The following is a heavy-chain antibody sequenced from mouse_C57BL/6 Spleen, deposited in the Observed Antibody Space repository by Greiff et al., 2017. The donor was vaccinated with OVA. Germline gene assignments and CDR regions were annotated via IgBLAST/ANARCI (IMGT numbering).Heavy chain of an antibody. D-gene: IGHD1-1*01. CDR1: GYTFTSYW. CDR3: ARENYYGSSYVGY. Sequence: VQLQQPGAELVKPGASVKLSCKASGYTFTSYWMHWVKQRPGRGLEWIGRIDPNSGGTTYNEKFKSKATLTVDKPSSTAYMQLSSLTSEDSAVYYCARENYYGSSYVGYWGQGTTLTVSS. V-gene: IGHV1-72*01. CDR2: IDPNSGGT. J-gene: IGHJ2*01.